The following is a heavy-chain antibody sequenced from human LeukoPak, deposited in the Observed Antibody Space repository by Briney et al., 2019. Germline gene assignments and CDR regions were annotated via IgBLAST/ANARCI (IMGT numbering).Heavy chain of an antibody. CDR3: ARGYCTSTTCYENY. V-gene: IGHV1-3*01. Sequence: ASVKVSCKASGYTFTNYAMHWVRQAPGQRLEWMGWTIPDSGNTKYSQKFQGRVTITKDTSASTVYMELSSLRSEDTAVYYCARGYCTSTTCYENYWGQGTLVTVSS. D-gene: IGHD2-2*01. CDR1: GYTFTNYA. J-gene: IGHJ4*02. CDR2: TIPDSGNT.